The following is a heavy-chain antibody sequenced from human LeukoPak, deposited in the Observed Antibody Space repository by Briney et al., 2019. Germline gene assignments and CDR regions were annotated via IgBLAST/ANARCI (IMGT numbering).Heavy chain of an antibody. CDR1: GFSFSDYY. D-gene: IGHD3-10*01. CDR3: ARGYYGSGSPRHFDY. J-gene: IGHJ4*02. CDR2: ISSRGTTI. V-gene: IGHV3-11*01. Sequence: GGSLRLSCAASGFSFSDYYVSWIRQAPGKGLECVSYISSRGTTIYYADSVKGRFTISRDNAKNSLYLQMSSLRAEDTAVYYCARGYYGSGSPRHFDYWGQGTLVTVSS.